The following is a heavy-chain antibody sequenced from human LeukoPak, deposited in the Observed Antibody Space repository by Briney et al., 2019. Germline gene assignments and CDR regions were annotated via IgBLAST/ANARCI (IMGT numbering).Heavy chain of an antibody. D-gene: IGHD2/OR15-2a*01. CDR1: GYTFTGYY. J-gene: IGHJ4*02. CDR2: INPNSGGT. Sequence: ASVKVSCKASGYTFTGYYMHWVRQAPGQGLEWMGWINPNSGGTNYAQKFQGRVTMTRDTSISTVYMELSRLRSDDTAVYYCARYKNRPVTTLFDYWGQGTLVTVSS. CDR3: ARYKNRPVTTLFDY. V-gene: IGHV1-2*02.